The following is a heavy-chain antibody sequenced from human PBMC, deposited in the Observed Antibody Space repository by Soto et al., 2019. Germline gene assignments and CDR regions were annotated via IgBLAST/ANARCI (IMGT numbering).Heavy chain of an antibody. CDR3: AKATATSGGAFEI. J-gene: IGHJ3*02. V-gene: IGHV3-23*01. Sequence: GGSLRLSCAVSGFICSSYDMSWVRQAPGKGLEWVSTVLVGGSTHYEDSVKGRFTISRDTSKNTVYLQMNSLTAGDTAFYYCAKATATSGGAFEIYGQGTMVTVSS. CDR1: GFICSSYD. CDR2: VLVGGST. D-gene: IGHD1-1*01.